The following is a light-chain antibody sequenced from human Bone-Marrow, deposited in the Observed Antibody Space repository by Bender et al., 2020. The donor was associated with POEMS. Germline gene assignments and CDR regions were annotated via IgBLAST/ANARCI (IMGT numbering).Light chain of an antibody. CDR1: SSDIGNGNS. Sequence: QSALTQPASVSGSPGQSITISCTGTSSDIGNGNSVSWYQQKPAKAPKLMIYEVTERPSGVPDHFSGSKSGNTASLTVSGLRAEDEADYYCSSHAGRNHFCVFGSGTRVTVL. CDR3: SSHAGRNHFCV. J-gene: IGLJ1*01. CDR2: EVT. V-gene: IGLV2-8*01.